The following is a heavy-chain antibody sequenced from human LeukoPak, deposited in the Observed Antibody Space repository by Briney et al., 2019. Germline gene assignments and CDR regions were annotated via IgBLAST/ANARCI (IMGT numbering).Heavy chain of an antibody. J-gene: IGHJ4*02. D-gene: IGHD6-25*01. CDR2: ISGSGGST. CDR3: AKRLDSLSGY. V-gene: IGHV3-23*01. Sequence: GGSLRLSCAASGFTFSSYAMSWVRQAPGKGLEWVSTISGSGGSTYYADSVKGRFTISRDNSKNTLYLQMHSLRAEDTAVYYCAKRLDSLSGYWGQGTLVTVSS. CDR1: GFTFSSYA.